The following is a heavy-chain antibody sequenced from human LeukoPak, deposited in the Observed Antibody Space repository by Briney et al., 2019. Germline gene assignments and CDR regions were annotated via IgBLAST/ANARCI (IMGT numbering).Heavy chain of an antibody. Sequence: GGSLRLPCTGPGFTFSYYWMYWVRQAPGTGLVWVSRIKGDESSTRYADSVKGRFTISRDNAKNTLYLQMNSLSAEDTAVYYCARWDFDSVNAFDVWGQGTMVTVSS. CDR1: GFTFSYYW. V-gene: IGHV3-74*01. CDR3: ARWDFDSVNAFDV. D-gene: IGHD3-22*01. CDR2: IKGDESST. J-gene: IGHJ3*01.